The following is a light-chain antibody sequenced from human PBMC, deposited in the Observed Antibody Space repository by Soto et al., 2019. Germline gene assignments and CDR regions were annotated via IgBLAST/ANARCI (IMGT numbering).Light chain of an antibody. CDR3: QQYNSYSYP. J-gene: IGKJ2*01. CDR2: KAS. CDR1: QRISSW. V-gene: IGKV1-5*03. Sequence: DIQMTQSPSTLSASVGDRVTSTCRASQRISSWLAWYQQKPGKAPKLLIYKASSLESGVPSRFSGSGSGTEFPLTISSLQPDDFATYYCQQYNSYSYPFGQGTKLEIK.